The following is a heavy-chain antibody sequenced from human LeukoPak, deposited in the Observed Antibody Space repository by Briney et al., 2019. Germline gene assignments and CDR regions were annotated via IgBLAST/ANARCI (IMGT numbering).Heavy chain of an antibody. CDR3: ARGTGYYDFWSGYPDWYFDL. D-gene: IGHD3-3*01. Sequence: TSQTLSLTCTVSGGSISSGGYYWSWIRQPPGKGLEWIGYIYYSGSTNYNPSLKSRVTISVDTSKNQFSLKLSSVTAADTAVYYCARGTGYYDFWSGYPDWYFDLWGRGTLVTVSS. V-gene: IGHV4-61*08. CDR2: IYYSGST. J-gene: IGHJ2*01. CDR1: GGSISSGGYY.